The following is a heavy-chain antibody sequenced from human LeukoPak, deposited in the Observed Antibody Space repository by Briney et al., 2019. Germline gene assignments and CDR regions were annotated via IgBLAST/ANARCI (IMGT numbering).Heavy chain of an antibody. D-gene: IGHD2-15*01. CDR3: ATIQGGGYCSGGSCTGAFDI. CDR2: ISGSGGGT. V-gene: IGHV3-23*01. CDR1: GFTFSSHA. Sequence: GGSLRLSCAASGFTFSSHAMSWVRQAPGEGLEWVSVISGSGGGTYYADSAKGRLTISRDNSKNTLYLQMNSLRAEDTAVYYCATIQGGGYCSGGSCTGAFDIWGQGTMVTVSS. J-gene: IGHJ3*02.